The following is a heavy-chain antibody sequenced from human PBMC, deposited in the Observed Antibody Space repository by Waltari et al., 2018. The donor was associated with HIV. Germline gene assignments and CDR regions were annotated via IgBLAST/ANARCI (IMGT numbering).Heavy chain of an antibody. CDR3: ARGPGYGDYYDY. D-gene: IGHD4-17*01. J-gene: IGHJ4*02. V-gene: IGHV4-34*01. Sequence: QVQLQQWGAGLLKPSETLSLTCAVYGGSFSGYYWSWIRQPPGKGLEWIGEINHSGSTNYNPSLKSRVTISVDTSKNQFSLKLSSVTAADTAVYYCARGPGYGDYYDYWGQGTLVTVSS. CDR2: INHSGST. CDR1: GGSFSGYY.